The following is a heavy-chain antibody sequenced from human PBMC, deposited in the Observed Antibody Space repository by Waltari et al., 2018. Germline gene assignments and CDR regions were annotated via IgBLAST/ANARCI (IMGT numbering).Heavy chain of an antibody. CDR1: GGGSFSDYY. J-gene: IGHJ5*02. Sequence: QVQLQQWGAGLLKPSETLSLTCAVYGGGSFSDYYWNWIRQPPGKGLEWIGEINHSGSTNYNRSLKNRLTISLDTSKTQFSLKMRSVTAADTAVYYCARADRGRSGKYASPAWGPWGQGTLVTVSS. CDR3: ARADRGRSGKYASPAWGP. V-gene: IGHV4-34*01. D-gene: IGHD1-26*01. CDR2: INHSGST.